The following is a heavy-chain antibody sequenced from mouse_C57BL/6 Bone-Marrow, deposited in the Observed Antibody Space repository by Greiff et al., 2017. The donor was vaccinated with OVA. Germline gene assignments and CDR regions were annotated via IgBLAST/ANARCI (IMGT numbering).Heavy chain of an antibody. Sequence: EVQLVESGGGLVQPGGSLSLSCAASGFTFTDYYMSWVRQPPGKALEWLGFIRNKANGYTTEYSASVKGRFTISRDNSQSILYLQMNALRAEDSATYYCARSYYYGSSEMAYWGQGTLVTVSA. V-gene: IGHV7-3*01. D-gene: IGHD1-1*01. CDR3: ARSYYYGSSEMAY. CDR1: GFTFTDYY. J-gene: IGHJ3*01. CDR2: IRNKANGYTT.